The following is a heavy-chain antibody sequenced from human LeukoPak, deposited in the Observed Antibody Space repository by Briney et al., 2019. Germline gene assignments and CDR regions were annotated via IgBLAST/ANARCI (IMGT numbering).Heavy chain of an antibody. V-gene: IGHV1-18*04. J-gene: IGHJ4*02. CDR2: ISAYNGNT. D-gene: IGHD6-13*01. Sequence: ASVKVACKASGYTFTSYGISWVRQAPGQGLEWMGWISAYNGNTNYAQKLQGRVTMTTDTSTSTAYMELRSLRSDDTAVYYCARDHAAGTSGDYWGQGTLVTVSS. CDR1: GYTFTSYG. CDR3: ARDHAAGTSGDY.